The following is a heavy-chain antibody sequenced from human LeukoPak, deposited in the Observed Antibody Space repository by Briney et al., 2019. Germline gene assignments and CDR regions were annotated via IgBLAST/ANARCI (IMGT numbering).Heavy chain of an antibody. CDR3: AKDRSRQQMWGTIKKWFDP. CDR1: GFTFSSYG. J-gene: IGHJ5*02. V-gene: IGHV3-30*02. Sequence: GGSLRLSCAASGFTFSSYGMHWVRQAPGKGLEWVAFIRYDGSNKYYADSVKGRFTISRDNSKNTLYLQMNSLRTEDTAVYFCAKDRSRQQMWGTIKKWFDPWGQGTLVSVSS. CDR2: IRYDGSNK. D-gene: IGHD5-24*01.